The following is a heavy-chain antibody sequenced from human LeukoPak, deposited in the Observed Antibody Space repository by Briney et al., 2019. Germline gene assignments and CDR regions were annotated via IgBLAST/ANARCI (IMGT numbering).Heavy chain of an antibody. CDR3: ARVRGGSGRSYAADAFDI. D-gene: IGHD1-26*01. V-gene: IGHV3-74*01. CDR2: IYNDGSST. CDR1: RFTFSNYW. J-gene: IGHJ3*02. Sequence: GGSLRLSCAASRFTFSNYWMHWVRQAPGKGLVWVSRIYNDGSSTSYADSVKGRFTISRDDAKSTLYLQMNSLRAEDTAVYYCARVRGGSGRSYAADAFDIWGQGTMVTVSS.